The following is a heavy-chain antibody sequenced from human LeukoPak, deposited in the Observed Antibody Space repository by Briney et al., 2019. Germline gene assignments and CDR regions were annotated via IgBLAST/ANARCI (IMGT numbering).Heavy chain of an antibody. CDR3: ARLGSGNYYYYGIDV. CDR2: IYYSGST. CDR1: GGSISSYY. D-gene: IGHD3-10*01. Sequence: PSETLSLTCTVSGGSISSYYWSWIRQPPGKGLEWIGYIYYSGSTNYNPSLKSRVTISVDTSKNQFSLKLSSVTAADTAVYYCARLGSGNYYYYGIDVWGQGTTVTVSS. V-gene: IGHV4-59*08. J-gene: IGHJ6*02.